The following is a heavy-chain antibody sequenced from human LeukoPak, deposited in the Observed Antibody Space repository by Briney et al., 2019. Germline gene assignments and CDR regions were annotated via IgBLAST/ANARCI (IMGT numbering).Heavy chain of an antibody. CDR1: GFTFDDYG. J-gene: IGHJ4*02. CDR2: INWNGGST. Sequence: PGGSLRLSCAASGFTFDDYGMSWVRQAPGKGLEWVSGINWNGGSTGYADSVKGRFTISRDNSKNTVYLQMNSLRAEDTAVYYCAREYYDILSHWGQGTLVTVSS. V-gene: IGHV3-20*04. CDR3: AREYYDILSH. D-gene: IGHD3-9*01.